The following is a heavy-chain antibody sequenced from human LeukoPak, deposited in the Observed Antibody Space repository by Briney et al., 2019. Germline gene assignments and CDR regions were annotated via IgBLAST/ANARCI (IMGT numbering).Heavy chain of an antibody. CDR1: GGTFSSYA. D-gene: IGHD2-15*01. CDR3: ASIYCSGGSCYPPYGMDV. J-gene: IGHJ6*02. CDR2: IIPIFGIA. Sequence: SVKVSCKASGGTFSSYAISWVRQAPGQGLEWMGRIIPIFGIANYAQKFQGRVTITADKSTSTAYMELSSLRSEDTAVYYCASIYCSGGSCYPPYGMDVWGQGTTVTVSS. V-gene: IGHV1-69*04.